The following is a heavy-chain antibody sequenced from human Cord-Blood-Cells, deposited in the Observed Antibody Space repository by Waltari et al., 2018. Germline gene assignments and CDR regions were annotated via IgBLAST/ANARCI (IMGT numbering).Heavy chain of an antibody. CDR2: IWYDGSNK. D-gene: IGHD6-13*01. J-gene: IGHJ4*02. CDR3: ARDSPLPYSSSWYFDY. V-gene: IGHV3-33*01. Sequence: QVQLVESGGGVVQPGRSLRLSCAASGFTFSSYGMHWVRQAPGKGLEWVAVIWYDGSNKYYADSVKGRFTISRDNSKNTLYLQMNSLRAEDTAVYYCARDSPLPYSSSWYFDYWGQGTLVTVSS. CDR1: GFTFSSYG.